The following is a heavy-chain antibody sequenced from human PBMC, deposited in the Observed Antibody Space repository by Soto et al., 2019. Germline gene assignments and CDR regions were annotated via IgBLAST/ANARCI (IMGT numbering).Heavy chain of an antibody. CDR1: GGSISSYY. CDR3: ARYTRYSSSWPRFYYLIDF. CDR2: IYYSGST. Sequence: SETLSLTCTVSGGSISSYYWSWIRQPPGKGLEWIGYIYYSGSTNYNPSLKSRVTISVDTSKNQFSLKLSSVTAADTAVYYCARYTRYSSSWPRFYYLIDFWGKGTTVTGSS. J-gene: IGHJ6*03. V-gene: IGHV4-59*01. D-gene: IGHD6-13*01.